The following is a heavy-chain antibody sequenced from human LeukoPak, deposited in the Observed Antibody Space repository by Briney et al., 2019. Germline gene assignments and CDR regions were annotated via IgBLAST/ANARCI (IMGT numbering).Heavy chain of an antibody. CDR3: ARFTGYSSGDNWFDP. CDR2: IYYSGST. V-gene: IGHV4-59*08. Sequence: PSETLSLTCTVSGGSISSYYWSWIRQPPGKGLEWIGYIYYSGSTNYNPSLKRRVTISVDTSKNQFSLKLSSVTAADTAVYYCARFTGYSSGDNWFDPWGQGTLVTVSS. CDR1: GGSISSYY. D-gene: IGHD6-19*01. J-gene: IGHJ5*02.